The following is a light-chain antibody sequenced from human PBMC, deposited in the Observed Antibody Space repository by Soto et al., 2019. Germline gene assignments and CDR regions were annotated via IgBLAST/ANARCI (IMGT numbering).Light chain of an antibody. CDR2: DTS. Sequence: EVVMTQSPATLSVSPGEGVTLSCRASQGIGDTLAWYQHKPGQTPRLLIYDTSTRATGVPARFSGSGSGTDFSLIISSLEPEDFAVYYCQQRSVWPLTFGGGTKVEIK. V-gene: IGKV3D-11*03. CDR1: QGIGDT. CDR3: QQRSVWPLT. J-gene: IGKJ4*01.